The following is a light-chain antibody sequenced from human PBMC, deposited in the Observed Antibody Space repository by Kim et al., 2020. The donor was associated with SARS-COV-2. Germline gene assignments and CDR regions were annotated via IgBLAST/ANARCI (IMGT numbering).Light chain of an antibody. CDR1: NIGSKS. J-gene: IGLJ1*01. CDR3: QGWDSSIDNSV. CDR2: YDS. V-gene: IGLV3-21*04. Sequence: SYELTQPPSVSVAPGKTARITCGGNNIGSKSVHWYQQKPGQAPVLVIYYDSDRPSGIPERFSGSNSGNTATLTISRVEAGDEADYYCQGWDSSIDNSVFG.